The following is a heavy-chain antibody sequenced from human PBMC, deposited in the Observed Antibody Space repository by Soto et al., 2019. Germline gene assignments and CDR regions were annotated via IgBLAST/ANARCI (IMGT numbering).Heavy chain of an antibody. Sequence: ASVKVSCKASGGTFSSYTISWVRQAPGQGLEWMGRIIPILGIANYAQKFQGRVTITADKSTSTAYMELNSLRAEDTAVYYCAFGEESRYYYYGMDVWGQGTTVTVSS. CDR3: AFGEESRYYYYGMDV. CDR2: IIPILGIA. V-gene: IGHV1-69*02. CDR1: GGTFSSYT. D-gene: IGHD3-10*01. J-gene: IGHJ6*02.